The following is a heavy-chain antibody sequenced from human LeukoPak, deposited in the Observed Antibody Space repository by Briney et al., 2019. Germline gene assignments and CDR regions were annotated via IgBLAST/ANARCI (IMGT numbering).Heavy chain of an antibody. D-gene: IGHD6-19*01. CDR1: GYTFTSYA. CDR3: ARVPPVAVAGIGSPAGINYYYYGMDV. V-gene: IGHV7-4-1*02. CDR2: INTNTGNP. Sequence: GASVKVSCKASGYTFTSYAMNWVRQAPGQGLEWMGWINTNTGNPTYAQGFTGRFVFSLDTSVSTAYLQISSLKAEDTAVYYCARVPPVAVAGIGSPAGINYYYYGMDVWGQGTTVTVSS. J-gene: IGHJ6*02.